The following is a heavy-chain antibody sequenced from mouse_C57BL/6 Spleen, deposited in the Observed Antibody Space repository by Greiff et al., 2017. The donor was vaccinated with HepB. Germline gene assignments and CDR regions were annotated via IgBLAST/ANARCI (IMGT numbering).Heavy chain of an antibody. CDR2: INPNNGGT. Sequence: EVQLQQSGPELVKPGASVKISCKASGYTFTDYYMNWVKQSHGKSLEWIGDINPNNGGTSYNQKFKGKATLTVDKCSSTAYMELRSLTSEDSAFYYCAREEVTTEYYAMDYWGQGTSVTVSS. CDR3: AREEVTTEYYAMDY. V-gene: IGHV1-26*01. J-gene: IGHJ4*01. CDR1: GYTFTDYY. D-gene: IGHD2-2*01.